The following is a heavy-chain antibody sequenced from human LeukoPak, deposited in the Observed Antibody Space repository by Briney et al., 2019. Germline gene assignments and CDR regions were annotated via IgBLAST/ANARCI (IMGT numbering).Heavy chain of an antibody. CDR1: GFTFSNAW. V-gene: IGHV3-15*01. J-gene: IGHJ4*02. D-gene: IGHD1-26*01. CDR2: IKSKTDGGTT. Sequence: KTGGSLRLSCAASGFTFSNAWMSWVRQAPGKGLEWVGRIKSKTDGGTTDYAAPVKGRFTISRDDSENTLYLQMNSLKTEDTAVYYCTTDVGIVGPHSPFDSWGQGTLVTVSS. CDR3: TTDVGIVGPHSPFDS.